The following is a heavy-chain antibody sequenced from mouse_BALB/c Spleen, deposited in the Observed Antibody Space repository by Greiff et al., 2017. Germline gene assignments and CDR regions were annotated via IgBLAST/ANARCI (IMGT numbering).Heavy chain of an antibody. J-gene: IGHJ4*01. V-gene: IGHV5-12-1*01. D-gene: IGHD1-1*01. Sequence: EVKLMESGGGLVKPGGSLKLSCAPSGFAFSSYDMSWVRQTPEKRLEWVAYISSGGGSTYYPDTVKGRFTISRDNAKNTLYLQMSSLKSEDTAMYYCARHITTVLDYWGQGTSVTVSS. CDR1: GFAFSSYD. CDR2: ISSGGGST. CDR3: ARHITTVLDY.